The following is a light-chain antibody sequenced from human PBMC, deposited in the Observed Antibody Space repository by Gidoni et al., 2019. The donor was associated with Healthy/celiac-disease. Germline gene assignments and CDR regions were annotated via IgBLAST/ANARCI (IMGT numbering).Light chain of an antibody. Sequence: EIVMTQSPATLFVSPGERATLSCRASQSVSSNLAWYQQKPGQAPRLLIYGASTRATGIPARFSGSGSGTEFTLTISSLQSEDFAVYYGQQYNNWPPMYTFGQGTKLEIK. CDR1: QSVSSN. CDR2: GAS. V-gene: IGKV3-15*01. CDR3: QQYNNWPPMYT. J-gene: IGKJ2*01.